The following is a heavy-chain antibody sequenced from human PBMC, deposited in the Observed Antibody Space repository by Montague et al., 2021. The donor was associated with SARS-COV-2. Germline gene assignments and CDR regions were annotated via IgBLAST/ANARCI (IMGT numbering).Heavy chain of an antibody. CDR2: IFYTGST. J-gene: IGHJ6*02. Sequence: SETLSLTCTASGASINTYYWNWIRQPPGKGLEWLGSIFYTGSTNXNPSLKGRVTISLDTSKNQFFLKVTSVTAADTAVYYCARQAAGSYWYYGVDVWGQGTPVTVSS. D-gene: IGHD6-13*01. V-gene: IGHV4-59*12. CDR1: GASINTYY. CDR3: ARQAAGSYWYYGVDV.